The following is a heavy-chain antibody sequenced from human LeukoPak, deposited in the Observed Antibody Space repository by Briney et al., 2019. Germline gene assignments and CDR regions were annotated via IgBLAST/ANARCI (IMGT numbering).Heavy chain of an antibody. D-gene: IGHD6-13*01. CDR3: ARDPSRPYSSSWLDY. J-gene: IGHJ4*02. Sequence: GGSLRLSCAASGFTFSSYGMHWVRQAPGKGLEWVAVIWYDGSNKYYADSVKGRFTISRDNSKNTLYLQMNSLRAEDTAVYYCARDPSRPYSSSWLDYWGQGTLVTVSS. CDR2: IWYDGSNK. V-gene: IGHV3-33*01. CDR1: GFTFSSYG.